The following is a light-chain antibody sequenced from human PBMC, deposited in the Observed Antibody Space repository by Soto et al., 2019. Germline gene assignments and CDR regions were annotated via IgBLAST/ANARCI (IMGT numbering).Light chain of an antibody. CDR1: STDIGRYNY. CDR2: DVS. CDR3: RSYTISSTYV. J-gene: IGLJ1*01. V-gene: IGLV2-14*01. Sequence: QSALTQPAYVSGSPGQSLTISCTGTSTDIGRYNYVSWYQQHPGKAPKLMIYDVSNRPSGVSNRFSGSKSGNTASLTISGLQAEDEADYYCRSYTISSTYVFGTGTKVTVL.